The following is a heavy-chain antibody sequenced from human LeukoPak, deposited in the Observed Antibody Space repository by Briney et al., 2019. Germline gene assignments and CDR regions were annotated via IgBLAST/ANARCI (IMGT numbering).Heavy chain of an antibody. D-gene: IGHD5-24*01. CDR2: INPNSGDT. Sequence: ASVKVSCKASGYTFTGYHMHWVRQAPGQGLEWMGRINPNSGDTNYAQKFQGRVTMTRDTSISTAYMELSRLRSDDTAVYYCARETGHGYNWMGYWGQGTLVTVSS. CDR3: ARETGHGYNWMGY. CDR1: GYTFTGYH. J-gene: IGHJ4*02. V-gene: IGHV1-2*06.